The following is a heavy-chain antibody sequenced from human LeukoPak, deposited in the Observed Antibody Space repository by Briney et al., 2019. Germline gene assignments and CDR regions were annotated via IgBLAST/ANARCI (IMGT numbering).Heavy chain of an antibody. J-gene: IGHJ5*02. CDR2: ISGSGGST. CDR1: GFTFSSYA. V-gene: IGHV3-23*01. D-gene: IGHD2-2*01. CDR3: ANESIVAIPAATSHKMLGGVPNWFDP. Sequence: GGSLRLSCAASGFTFSSYAMSWVRQAPGKGLEWVSAISGSGGSTYYADSVKGRFTISRANSKNTLHLQMNSLRAEATAEYYCANESIVAIPAATSHKMLGGVPNWFDPWGQGTLVTVSS.